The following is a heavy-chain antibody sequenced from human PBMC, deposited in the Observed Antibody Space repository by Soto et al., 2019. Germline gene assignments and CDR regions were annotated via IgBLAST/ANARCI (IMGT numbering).Heavy chain of an antibody. CDR1: GGSISSGYYY. CDR3: ARANGATIGGMDV. D-gene: IGHD5-12*01. Sequence: SETLSLTCTVSGGSISSGYYYWSWIRHPPGKGLEYIGYIYYSGSSHYNPSLKSRVTISLDTSRNQFSLKLSSVTAADTAVYYCARANGATIGGMDVWGQGTTVTVSS. CDR2: IYYSGSS. J-gene: IGHJ6*02. V-gene: IGHV4-30-4*01.